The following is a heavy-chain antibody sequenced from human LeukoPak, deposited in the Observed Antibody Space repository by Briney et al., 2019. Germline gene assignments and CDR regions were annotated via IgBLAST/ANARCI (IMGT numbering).Heavy chain of an antibody. CDR3: AKEHYDISPTPDYGMDV. V-gene: IGHV3-30*02. CDR2: IRYDGSNK. J-gene: IGHJ6*02. Sequence: GGSLRLSCAASGFTFSSYGMHWVRQAPGKGLEWVAFIRYDGSNKYYADSVKGRFTISRDNSKNTLYLQMNSLRAEDTAVYYCAKEHYDISPTPDYGMDVWGQGTTVTVSS. CDR1: GFTFSSYG. D-gene: IGHD3-9*01.